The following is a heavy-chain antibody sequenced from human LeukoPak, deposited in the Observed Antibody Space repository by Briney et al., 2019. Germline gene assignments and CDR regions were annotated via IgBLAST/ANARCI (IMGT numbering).Heavy chain of an antibody. Sequence: GGSLRLSCAASGFTFSSYWMNWVRQSPGKGLEWVADIKQDGSGKYYVDSVKGRFTISRDNAKNSLYLQMHSLRGEDTAVYYCARPLGIAVAGYDYWGQGTLVTVSS. J-gene: IGHJ4*02. CDR2: IKQDGSGK. CDR1: GFTFSSYW. D-gene: IGHD6-19*01. V-gene: IGHV3-7*01. CDR3: ARPLGIAVAGYDY.